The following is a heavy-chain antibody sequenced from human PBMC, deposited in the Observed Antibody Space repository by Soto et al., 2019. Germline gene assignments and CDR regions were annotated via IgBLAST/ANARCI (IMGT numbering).Heavy chain of an antibody. D-gene: IGHD1-1*01. V-gene: IGHV1-69*04. CDR3: ARDGLGTTRRYFDS. J-gene: IGHJ4*02. CDR2: IIPVLGIV. Sequence: QVQLVQSGAEVKKPGSSVKVSCKASGGTFTSYSITWVRQAPGQGLEWMGRIIPVLGIVNYAQKFQGRVTITADKSTTTAYMELSSLRSEDTAAYYCARDGLGTTRRYFDSWGQGTLVTVSS. CDR1: GGTFTSYS.